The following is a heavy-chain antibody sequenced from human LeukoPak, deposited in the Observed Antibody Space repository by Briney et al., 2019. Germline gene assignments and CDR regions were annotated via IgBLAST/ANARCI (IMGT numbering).Heavy chain of an antibody. CDR3: ARVGAGGVSPVDAAPSCFDY. Sequence: SETLSLTCDVSGGSISSGLYSWSWIRQPLGKGLEWIGYIYHTGSTYYNPSLKSRVTISVDTSKNQFSLKLSSVTAADTAVYYCARVGAGGVSPVDAAPSCFDYWGQRTLVTVSS. D-gene: IGHD3-10*01. CDR1: GGSISSGLYS. V-gene: IGHV4-30-2*01. CDR2: IYHTGST. J-gene: IGHJ4*02.